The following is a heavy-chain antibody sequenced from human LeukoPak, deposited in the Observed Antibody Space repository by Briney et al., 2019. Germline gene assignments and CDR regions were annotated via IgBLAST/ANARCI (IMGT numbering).Heavy chain of an antibody. J-gene: IGHJ4*02. D-gene: IGHD1-26*01. CDR1: GFTFSNYW. Sequence: TGGSLRLSCAASGFTFSNYWMHWVRQAPGKGLVWISRINSDGSSKNYADSVKGRFTISRDNAKNTLYLQMNSLRVEDTAVYYCAKSTVGDLNWGQGTLVTVSS. CDR2: INSDGSSK. V-gene: IGHV3-74*01. CDR3: AKSTVGDLN.